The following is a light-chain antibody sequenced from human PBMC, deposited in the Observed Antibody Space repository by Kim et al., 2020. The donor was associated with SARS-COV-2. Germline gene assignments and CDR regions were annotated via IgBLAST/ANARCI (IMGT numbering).Light chain of an antibody. CDR2: YDD. CDR1: SSNIGNNA. V-gene: IGLV1-36*01. CDR3: AAWDDSLNVGLV. Sequence: QRVTISCSGSSSNIGNNAVNWYQQLPGKAPKLLIYYDDLLPSWVSDRFSGSKSGTSASLAISGLQSEDEGDYYCAAWDDSLNVGLVSGGGTQLTVL. J-gene: IGLJ2*01.